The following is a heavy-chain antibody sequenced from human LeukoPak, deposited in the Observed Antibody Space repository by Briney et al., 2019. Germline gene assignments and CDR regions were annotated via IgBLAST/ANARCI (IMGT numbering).Heavy chain of an antibody. CDR3: ARSVRGELRYFDWLLGYFDY. J-gene: IGHJ4*02. V-gene: IGHV4-59*01. Sequence: PSETLSLTCTVSGGSISSYYWSWIRQPPGKGLEWIGYIYYSGSTNYNPSLKSRVTISVDTSKNQFSPKLSSVTAADTAVYYCARSVRGELRYFDWLLGYFDYWGQGTLVTVSS. CDR2: IYYSGST. D-gene: IGHD3-9*01. CDR1: GGSISSYY.